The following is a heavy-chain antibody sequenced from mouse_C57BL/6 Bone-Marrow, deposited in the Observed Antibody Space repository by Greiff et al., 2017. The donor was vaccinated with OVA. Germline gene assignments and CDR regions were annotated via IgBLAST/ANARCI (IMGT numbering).Heavy chain of an antibody. CDR1: GYTFTSYT. Sequence: QVQLQQSGAELARPGASVKMSCKASGYTFTSYTMHWVKQRPGQGLEWIGYNNHSSGYTKYNQKFQDKATLTASKSSSTAYMQLSSLTSEDSAVYYCARIYDGYYVEFDYWGQGTTLTVSS. D-gene: IGHD2-3*01. CDR3: ARIYDGYYVEFDY. V-gene: IGHV1-4*01. J-gene: IGHJ2*01. CDR2: NNHSSGYT.